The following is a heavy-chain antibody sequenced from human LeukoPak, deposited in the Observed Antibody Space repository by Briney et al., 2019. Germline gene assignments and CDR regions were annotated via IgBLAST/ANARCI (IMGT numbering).Heavy chain of an antibody. CDR3: ASGLIKWELPHYFDY. J-gene: IGHJ4*02. Sequence: SETLSLTCTVSGGSISSSSYYWGWIRQPPGKGLEWIGSIYYSGSTYYNPSLKSRVTISVDTSKNQLSLKLSSVTAADTAVYYCASGLIKWELPHYFDYWGQGTLVTVSS. V-gene: IGHV4-39*01. CDR2: IYYSGST. D-gene: IGHD1-26*01. CDR1: GGSISSSSYY.